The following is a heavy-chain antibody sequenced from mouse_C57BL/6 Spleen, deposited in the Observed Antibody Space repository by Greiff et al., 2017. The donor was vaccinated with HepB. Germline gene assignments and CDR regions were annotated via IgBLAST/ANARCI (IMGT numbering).Heavy chain of an antibody. Sequence: EVQGVESGEGLVKPGGSLKLSCAASGFTFSSYAMSWVRQTPEKRLEWVAYISSGGDYIYYADTVKGRFTISRDNARNTLYLQMSSLKSEETAMSYCTREGSSGTGFAYWGQGTLVTVSA. CDR2: ISSGGDYI. D-gene: IGHD3-2*02. J-gene: IGHJ3*01. CDR3: TREGSSGTGFAY. V-gene: IGHV5-9-1*02. CDR1: GFTFSSYA.